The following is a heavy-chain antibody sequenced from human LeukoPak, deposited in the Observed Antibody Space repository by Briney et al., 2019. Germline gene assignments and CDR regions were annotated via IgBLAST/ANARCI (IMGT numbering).Heavy chain of an antibody. CDR2: IYITGST. V-gene: IGHV4-59*13. CDR1: GGSISSYY. Sequence: NPSETLSLTCTVSGGSISSYYWTWIRQPPGKGLEWIGDIYITGSTNYNPYLKRRVTMSVDTSKNQFSLRLSSVTAADTAVYYCARVRIGETSYDTSDVWGLGTMVTVSS. D-gene: IGHD1-26*01. CDR3: ARVRIGETSYDTSDV. J-gene: IGHJ3*01.